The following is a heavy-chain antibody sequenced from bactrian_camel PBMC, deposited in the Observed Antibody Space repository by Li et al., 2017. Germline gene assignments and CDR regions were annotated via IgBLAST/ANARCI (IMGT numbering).Heavy chain of an antibody. CDR3: AATDSSNGYTWDQPKKYNY. V-gene: IGHV3S53*01. CDR1: GHLYSTFC. Sequence: HVQLVESGGGSVQAGGSLRLTCTASGHLYSTFCMARFRQAPGKERERVAVIDTDGTSSYIDSVKGRFTISKDNAKNTLYLQMNALKPEDTAVYFCAATDSSNGYTWDQPKKYNYWGQGTQVTV. J-gene: IGHJ4*01. D-gene: IGHD3*01. CDR2: IDTDGTS.